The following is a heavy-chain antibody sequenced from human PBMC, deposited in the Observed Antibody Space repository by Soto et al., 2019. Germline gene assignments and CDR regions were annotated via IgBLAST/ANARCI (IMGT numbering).Heavy chain of an antibody. J-gene: IGHJ4*02. V-gene: IGHV1-18*01. CDR1: GYGFTTYG. CDR2: ISAHNGNT. CDR3: ARGRYGDY. D-gene: IGHD1-1*01. Sequence: QVHLVQSGAEVKKPGASVKVSCKGSGYGFTTYGITWVRQAPGQGLEWMAWISAHNGNTNYAQKLQGRVTVPRDTSTGTASMELRSLRSDVTAVYYCARGRYGDYWGQGALVTVSS.